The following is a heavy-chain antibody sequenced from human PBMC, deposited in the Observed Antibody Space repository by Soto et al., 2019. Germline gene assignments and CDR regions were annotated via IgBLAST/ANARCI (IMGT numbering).Heavy chain of an antibody. CDR1: GFSFSSYE. J-gene: IGHJ4*02. Sequence: PGGSLRLSCAASGFSFSSYEMNWVRQAPGKGLEWVSYIGSSGDTIYYADSVKGRLTISRDNAKNSLYLHMSSLRAEDTAVYYCARGYYYESSGYQYYFDYWGQGTLVTVSS. CDR2: IGSSGDTI. V-gene: IGHV3-48*03. D-gene: IGHD3-22*01. CDR3: ARGYYYESSGYQYYFDY.